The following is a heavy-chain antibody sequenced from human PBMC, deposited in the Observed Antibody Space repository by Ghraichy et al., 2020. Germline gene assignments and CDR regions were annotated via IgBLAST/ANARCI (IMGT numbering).Heavy chain of an antibody. D-gene: IGHD3-10*01. CDR3: CITMVQGAHFDY. Sequence: GGSLRLSCAASGFTVSSNYMSWVRQAPGKGLEWVSVIYSGGSTYYADSVKGRFTISRDNSKNTLYLQMNSLRAEDTAVYYCCITMVQGAHFDYWGQGTLVTVSS. J-gene: IGHJ4*02. V-gene: IGHV3-53*01. CDR2: IYSGGST. CDR1: GFTVSSNY.